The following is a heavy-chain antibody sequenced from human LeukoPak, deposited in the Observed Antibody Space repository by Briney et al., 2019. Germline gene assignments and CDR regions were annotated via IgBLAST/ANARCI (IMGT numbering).Heavy chain of an antibody. CDR1: GFTFSAYA. Sequence: PGRSLRLSCAASGFTFSAYAMHWVRQAPGKGLEWVAVISYDGSNKYYADSVKGRFTISGEKSKDTLYLQMNSLRPEDTAVYYCARGPGPIAGAKNPFDIWGQGTMVTVSS. CDR3: ARGPGPIAGAKNPFDI. CDR2: ISYDGSNK. D-gene: IGHD1-26*01. V-gene: IGHV3-30*01. J-gene: IGHJ3*02.